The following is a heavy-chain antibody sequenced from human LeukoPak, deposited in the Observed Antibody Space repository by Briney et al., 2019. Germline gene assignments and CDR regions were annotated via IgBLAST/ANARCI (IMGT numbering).Heavy chain of an antibody. D-gene: IGHD6-19*01. J-gene: IGHJ4*02. V-gene: IGHV3-64*01. Sequence: PGGSLRLSCAASGFTFSSYAMHWVRQAPGKGLEYVSAISSNGGSTYYANSVKGRFTISRDNSKNTLYLQMGSLRAEDMAVYYCARGSIAVAGTVDYWGQGNLVSVSS. CDR3: ARGSIAVAGTVDY. CDR1: GFTFSSYA. CDR2: ISSNGGST.